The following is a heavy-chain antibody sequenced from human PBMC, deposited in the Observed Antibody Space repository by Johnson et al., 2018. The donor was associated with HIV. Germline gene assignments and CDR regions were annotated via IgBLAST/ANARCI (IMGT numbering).Heavy chain of an antibody. CDR1: GFTFSSYA. Sequence: QMQLVESGGGLVQPGRSLRLSCAASGFTFSSYAIHWVRQAPGKGLEWVAVISNDGSNKNYADSVRGRFAISRDNSKNTLYLQMNSLRGEDTAVYYCGRDSAYCGGDCHDAFDIWGQGTMVTVSS. J-gene: IGHJ3*02. D-gene: IGHD2-21*02. CDR3: GRDSAYCGGDCHDAFDI. CDR2: ISNDGSNK. V-gene: IGHV3-30*09.